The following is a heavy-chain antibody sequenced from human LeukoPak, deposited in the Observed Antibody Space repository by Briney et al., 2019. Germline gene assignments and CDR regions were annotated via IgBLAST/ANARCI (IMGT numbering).Heavy chain of an antibody. Sequence: GGSMRLSCAASGFTFSSYSMNWVRQPPGKGLEWVSSISSSSSYIYYADSVKDRFTISRDNAKNSLYLQMNSLRAEDTAVYYCARDRYYGSGSYYKEYYYYGMDVWGKGTTVTVSS. D-gene: IGHD3-10*01. CDR3: ARDRYYGSGSYYKEYYYYGMDV. CDR2: ISSSSSYI. J-gene: IGHJ6*04. CDR1: GFTFSSYS. V-gene: IGHV3-21*01.